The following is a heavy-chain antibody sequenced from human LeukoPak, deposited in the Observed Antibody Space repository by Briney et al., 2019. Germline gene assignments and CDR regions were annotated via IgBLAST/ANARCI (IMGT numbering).Heavy chain of an antibody. D-gene: IGHD4-17*01. V-gene: IGHV3-53*01. J-gene: IGHJ5*02. CDR1: GFTDSSNY. CDR3: ARTVYYGDKDWFDP. CDR2: IYSGGRT. Sequence: GGSLRLSCAASGFTDSSNYMSWVRQAPGKGLEWVSIIYSGGRTYYADSVKGRFTISRDNSNNPLYLQMNSLRAEDTAVYYCARTVYYGDKDWFDPWGQGTLVTVSS.